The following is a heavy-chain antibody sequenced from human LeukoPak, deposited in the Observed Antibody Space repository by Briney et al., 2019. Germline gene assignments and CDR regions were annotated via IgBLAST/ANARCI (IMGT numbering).Heavy chain of an antibody. V-gene: IGHV3-21*01. Sequence: GGSLRLSCAASGFTFSSFNMNWVRQAPGKGLEWVASIDTTSTYIFYADSVRGRFTISRDHARSSLSLQMHSLTADDTAVYYCARSRRDSAWYIDDYWGQGTLVTVSS. CDR3: ARSRRDSAWYIDDY. CDR2: IDTTSTYI. J-gene: IGHJ4*02. CDR1: GFTFSSFN. D-gene: IGHD6-13*01.